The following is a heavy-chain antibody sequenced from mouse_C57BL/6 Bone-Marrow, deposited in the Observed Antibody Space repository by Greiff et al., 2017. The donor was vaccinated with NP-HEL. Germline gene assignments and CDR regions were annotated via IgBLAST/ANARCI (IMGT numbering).Heavy chain of an antibody. V-gene: IGHV1-59*01. CDR3: ARPYDGPFDY. CDR1: GYTFTSYW. J-gene: IGHJ2*01. D-gene: IGHD1-1*01. Sequence: QVQLQQPGAELVRPGTSVKLSCKASGYTFTSYWMHWVKQRPGQGLEWIGVIDPSDSYTNYNQKFKGKATLTVDTSSSTAYMQLSSLTSEDSAVYYCARPYDGPFDYWGQGTTLTVSS. CDR2: IDPSDSYT.